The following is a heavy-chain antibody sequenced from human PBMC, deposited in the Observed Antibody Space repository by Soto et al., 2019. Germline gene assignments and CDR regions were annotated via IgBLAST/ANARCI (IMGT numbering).Heavy chain of an antibody. CDR1: GGSISSYY. CDR3: ARHVAYGDPFDY. CDR2: IYYSGST. V-gene: IGHV4-59*08. D-gene: IGHD4-17*01. Sequence: SETLSLTCIVSGGSISSYYWSWFRQPPGKGLEWIGYIYYSGSTKYNPSLKSRVTISVDTSKNQFSLKLCSVTAADTAVYYCARHVAYGDPFDYWGQGTLVTVS. J-gene: IGHJ4*02.